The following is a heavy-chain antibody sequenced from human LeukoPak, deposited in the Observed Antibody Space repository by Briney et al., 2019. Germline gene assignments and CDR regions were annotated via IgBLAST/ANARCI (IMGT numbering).Heavy chain of an antibody. J-gene: IGHJ3*02. D-gene: IGHD3-10*01. CDR2: IYYSGST. CDR3: ARAGDGILWFGESPGAFDI. CDR1: GGSIGSYY. V-gene: IGHV4-59*01. Sequence: PSETLSLTCTVSGGSIGSYYWSWIRQPPGKGLEWIGYIYYSGSTNYNPSLKSRVTISVDTSKNQFSLKLSSVTAADTAVYYCARAGDGILWFGESPGAFDIWGQGTMVTVSS.